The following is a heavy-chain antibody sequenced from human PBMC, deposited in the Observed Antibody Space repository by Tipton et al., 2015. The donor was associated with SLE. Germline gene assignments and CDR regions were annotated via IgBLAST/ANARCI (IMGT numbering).Heavy chain of an antibody. V-gene: IGHV4-61*10. Sequence: GLVKPSETLSLSCAVSGYSISSGYYWSWIRQPAGKGLEWIGYIYTSGSTNYNPSLKSRVTISVDTSKNQFSLKLSSVTAADTAVYYCAGRIAVAGLDYWGQGTLVTVSS. CDR1: GYSISSGYY. CDR3: AGRIAVAGLDY. D-gene: IGHD6-19*01. J-gene: IGHJ4*02. CDR2: IYTSGST.